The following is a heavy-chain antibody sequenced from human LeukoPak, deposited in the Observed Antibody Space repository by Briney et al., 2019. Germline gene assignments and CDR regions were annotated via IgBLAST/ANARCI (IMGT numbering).Heavy chain of an antibody. CDR2: INPNSGGA. CDR1: GYTFTGYY. Sequence: ASVTVSCKASGYTFTGYYMHWVRQAPGQGLEWMGWINPNSGGANYAQKFQGRVTMTRDTSISTAYMEPSRLRYDDMAVYYCARDYYDGAATNWFDPWGQGTLVTVSS. V-gene: IGHV1-2*02. D-gene: IGHD3-3*01. J-gene: IGHJ5*02. CDR3: ARDYYDGAATNWFDP.